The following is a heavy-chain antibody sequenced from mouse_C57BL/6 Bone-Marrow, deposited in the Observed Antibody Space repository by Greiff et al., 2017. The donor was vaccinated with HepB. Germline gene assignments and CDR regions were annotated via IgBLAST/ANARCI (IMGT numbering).Heavy chain of an antibody. J-gene: IGHJ3*01. V-gene: IGHV5-4*03. Sequence: EVKVVESGGGLVKPGGSLKLSCAASGFTFSSYAMSWVRQTPEKRLEWVATISDGGSYTYYPDNVKGRFTISRDNAKNNLYLQMSHLKSEDTAMYYCARRDGYDWFAYWGQGTLVTVSA. CDR2: ISDGGSYT. D-gene: IGHD2-2*01. CDR1: GFTFSSYA. CDR3: ARRDGYDWFAY.